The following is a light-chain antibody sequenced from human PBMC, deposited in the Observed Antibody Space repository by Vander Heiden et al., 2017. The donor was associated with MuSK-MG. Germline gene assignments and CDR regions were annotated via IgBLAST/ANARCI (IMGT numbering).Light chain of an antibody. CDR3: QHDGSSNT. J-gene: IGKJ5*01. Sequence: EIVLTQSPGTLSLSPGEGATLSCRASQSVSSGNLAWYQQKPGQAPRLLIYGTFRRATGIPDRFSGSGSGTDFTLSISRLEPEDLALYYCQHDGSSNTFGQGTRLDIK. V-gene: IGKV3-20*01. CDR2: GTF. CDR1: QSVSSGN.